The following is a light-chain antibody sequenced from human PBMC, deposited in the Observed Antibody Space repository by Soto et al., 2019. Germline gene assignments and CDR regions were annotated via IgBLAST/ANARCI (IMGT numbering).Light chain of an antibody. V-gene: IGKV3-11*01. Sequence: EIELTQSPATLSLSPGETATLSCRASQNVDKFLAWYQQRPGQPPRLLIFDSSNRATGVPVRFSGGGSGTEFTLTITSLQSEDFAVYWCQQYNNWPLTFGPGTRLEIK. J-gene: IGKJ5*01. CDR1: QNVDKF. CDR3: QQYNNWPLT. CDR2: DSS.